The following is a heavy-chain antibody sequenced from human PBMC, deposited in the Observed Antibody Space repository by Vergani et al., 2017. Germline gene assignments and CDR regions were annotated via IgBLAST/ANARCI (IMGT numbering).Heavy chain of an antibody. Sequence: EVQLVETGGGLIQPGGSLRLSCAASGFTVSSNYMSWVRQAPGKGLEWVSAISGSGGSTYYADSVKGRFTISRDNSKNTLYLQMNSLRAEDTAVYYCAKDLRSWLSKGFDYWGQGTLVTVSS. CDR3: AKDLRSWLSKGFDY. CDR1: GFTVSSNY. D-gene: IGHD5-12*01. CDR2: ISGSGGST. V-gene: IGHV3-23*04. J-gene: IGHJ4*02.